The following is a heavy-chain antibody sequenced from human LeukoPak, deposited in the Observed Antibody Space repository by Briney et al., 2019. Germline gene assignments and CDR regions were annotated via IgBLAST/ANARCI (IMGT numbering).Heavy chain of an antibody. Sequence: ASVKVSCKASGYTFTGYYMHWVRQAPGQGLEWMGWINPNSGSTNYAQKFQGRVTMTRDTSISTAYMELSRLRSDDTAVYYCARGGRDPDYYYYYMDVWGKGTTVTVSS. V-gene: IGHV1-2*02. CDR1: GYTFTGYY. J-gene: IGHJ6*03. CDR3: ARGGRDPDYYYYYMDV. CDR2: INPNSGST.